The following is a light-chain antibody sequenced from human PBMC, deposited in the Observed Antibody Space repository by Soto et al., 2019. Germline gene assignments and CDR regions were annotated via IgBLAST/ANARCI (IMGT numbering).Light chain of an antibody. CDR1: QSICSN. CDR3: QQSNSLPPT. J-gene: IGKJ1*01. V-gene: IGKV1-39*01. Sequence: DIQMTESPSSLSASVGDRFTITCRASQSICSNLNWYQQKPGKAPKLLIYTAASLQSGVPSRFSGSGSGTDFTLTIASLQLEDFATYYCQQSNSLPPTFGQGTKVEIK. CDR2: TAA.